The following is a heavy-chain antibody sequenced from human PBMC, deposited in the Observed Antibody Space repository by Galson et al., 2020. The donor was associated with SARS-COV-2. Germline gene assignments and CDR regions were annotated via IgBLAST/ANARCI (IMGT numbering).Heavy chain of an antibody. CDR3: ARDIQGFHSRPDSLGDDL. J-gene: IGHJ4*02. Sequence: NSGGSLRLSCLASGFDLSQYSMNWVRLIAGKGLESVASISSTGRYLFYGDSVRGRFTISRDNAKNSLFLQMQNLRVEDTALYYCARDIQGFHSRPDSLGDDLWGQGTLVTVSS. V-gene: IGHV3-21*04. CDR2: ISSTGRYL. D-gene: IGHD2-21*02. CDR1: GFDLSQYS.